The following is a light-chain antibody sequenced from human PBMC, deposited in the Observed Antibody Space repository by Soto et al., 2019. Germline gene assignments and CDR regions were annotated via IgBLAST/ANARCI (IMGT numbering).Light chain of an antibody. Sequence: EIVMTQSPATLSVSPGEGATLSCRASQSVSSNLAWYQQKPGQAPRLLIYAASTRATGIPARFSGSGSGTEFTLTISSLQSEYFAVYYCQQYNNWPPLTFGGGTKVDIK. J-gene: IGKJ4*01. CDR1: QSVSSN. CDR2: AAS. V-gene: IGKV3-15*01. CDR3: QQYNNWPPLT.